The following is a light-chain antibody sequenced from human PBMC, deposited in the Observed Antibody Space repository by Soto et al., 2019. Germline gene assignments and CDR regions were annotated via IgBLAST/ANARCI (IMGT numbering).Light chain of an antibody. V-gene: IGLV2-14*01. Sequence: QSVLTQPASVSGSPGQSISISCTGTSSDIGSYNYISWYQQHPGEAPKLMIYEVSNRPSGVSNRFSGSKSGNTASLTISGLQAEDEADYYCSSYTTSSSYVFGTGTKLTVL. CDR2: EVS. CDR3: SSYTTSSSYV. CDR1: SSDIGSYNY. J-gene: IGLJ1*01.